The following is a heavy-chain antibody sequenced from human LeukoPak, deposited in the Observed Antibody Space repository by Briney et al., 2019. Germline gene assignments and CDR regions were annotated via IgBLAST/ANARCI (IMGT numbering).Heavy chain of an antibody. Sequence: GGSLRLSCAASGFTFRNYWMSWVRQAPGKGLEWVANIKQDGSESHYVDSVKGRFTISRDNAENSLYLQMNSLRAEDTAVYYCARGLSTAVAGFDYWGQGSLVTVSS. CDR1: GFTFRNYW. CDR3: ARGLSTAVAGFDY. CDR2: IKQDGSES. V-gene: IGHV3-7*02. J-gene: IGHJ4*02. D-gene: IGHD6-19*01.